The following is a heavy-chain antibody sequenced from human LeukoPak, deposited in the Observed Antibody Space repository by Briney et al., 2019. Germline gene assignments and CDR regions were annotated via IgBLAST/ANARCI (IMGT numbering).Heavy chain of an antibody. J-gene: IGHJ4*02. Sequence: GGSLRLSCVVLGFTFNRCWMSWVRQAPGKGLEWVSAISNNGGYTYYADSVQGRFTISRDNSKSTLCLQMNSLRAEDTAVYYCAKQLGYCSDGSCYFPYWGQGTLVTVSS. CDR3: AKQLGYCSDGSCYFPY. CDR2: ISNNGGYT. D-gene: IGHD2-15*01. CDR1: GFTFNRCW. V-gene: IGHV3-23*01.